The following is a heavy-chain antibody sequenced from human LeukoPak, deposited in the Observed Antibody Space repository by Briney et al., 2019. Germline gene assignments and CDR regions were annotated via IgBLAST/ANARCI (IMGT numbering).Heavy chain of an antibody. V-gene: IGHV3-48*02. CDR3: ARDLPPGSSGWYLGY. D-gene: IGHD6-19*01. CDR2: ISSSSSTI. CDR1: GFTFSSYS. Sequence: GGSLRLSCAASGFTFSSYSMNWVRQAPGKGLEWVSYISSSSSTIYYADSVKGRFTISRDNAKNALYLQMNSLRDEDTAVYYCARDLPPGSSGWYLGYWGQGTLVTVSS. J-gene: IGHJ4*02.